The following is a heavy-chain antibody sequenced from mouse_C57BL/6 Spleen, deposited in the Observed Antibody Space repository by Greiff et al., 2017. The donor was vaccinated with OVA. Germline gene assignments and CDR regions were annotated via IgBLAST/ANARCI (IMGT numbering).Heavy chain of an antibody. J-gene: IGHJ4*01. CDR1: GFSLTSYG. D-gene: IGHD2-4*01. CDR3: AKSYDYPYYAMDY. Sequence: VQLQESGPGLVQPSQSLSITCTVSGFSLTSYGVHWVRQSPGKGLEWLGVIWRGGSTDYNAAFMSRLSITKDNSKSQVFFKMNSLQADDTAIYYCAKSYDYPYYAMDYWGQGTSVTVSS. CDR2: IWRGGST. V-gene: IGHV2-5*01.